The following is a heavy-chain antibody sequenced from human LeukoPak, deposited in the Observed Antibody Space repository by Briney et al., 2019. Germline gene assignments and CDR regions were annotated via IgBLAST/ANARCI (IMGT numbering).Heavy chain of an antibody. Sequence: GGSLRLSCAASGFTFQKTWMTWVRQAPGKGLEWVANINDDGKTTNHVDSVKGRFTISRDNGRNLLYLQMNSLRADDTAKYYCTRDDAYNRFYLWGQGTMVTVSS. CDR2: INDDGKTT. J-gene: IGHJ3*01. CDR1: GFTFQKTW. D-gene: IGHD5-24*01. CDR3: TRDDAYNRFYL. V-gene: IGHV3-7*01.